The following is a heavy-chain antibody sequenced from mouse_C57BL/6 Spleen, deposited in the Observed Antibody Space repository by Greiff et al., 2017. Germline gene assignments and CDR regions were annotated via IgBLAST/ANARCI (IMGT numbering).Heavy chain of an antibody. V-gene: IGHV1-47*01. CDR2: FHPYNDDT. CDR1: GYTFTTYP. D-gene: IGHD2-2*01. J-gene: IGHJ3*01. CDR3: ARNGDDTEAWFAD. Sequence: VQLQQSGAELVKPGASVKLSCKASGYTFTTYPIEWMKLNHGKSLEWIGNFHPYNDDTKYNEKFKGKATLTVEKSSSTVYLELSRLTSDDSAVYYCARNGDDTEAWFADWGQGTLVTVSA.